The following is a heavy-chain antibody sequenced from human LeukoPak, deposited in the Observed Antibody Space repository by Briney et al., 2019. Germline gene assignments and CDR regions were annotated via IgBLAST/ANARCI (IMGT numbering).Heavy chain of an antibody. CDR2: ISYHGSDK. Sequence: PGGSLRLSCAASGFTFSSCAMSWVRQAPGKGLEWVAVISYHGSDKYYADSVKGRFTISRDNSKNTLYLQMNSLRAEDTAVYYCAKDATLTAAGTYFDYWGQGTLVTVSS. J-gene: IGHJ4*02. V-gene: IGHV3-30*18. CDR3: AKDATLTAAGTYFDY. CDR1: GFTFSSCA. D-gene: IGHD6-13*01.